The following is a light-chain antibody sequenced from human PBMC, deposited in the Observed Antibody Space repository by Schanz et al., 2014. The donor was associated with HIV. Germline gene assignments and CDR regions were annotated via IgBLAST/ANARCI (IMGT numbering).Light chain of an antibody. CDR1: QSVVSSY. J-gene: IGKJ4*01. V-gene: IGKV3-20*01. CDR3: QQYDNSPVT. CDR2: GAS. Sequence: EIVLTQSPGTLSLSPGERATLSCRASQSVVSSYLAWYRQRPGQAPRLLIYGASSRATGIPDRFSGSGSGTDFTLAINRLESEDFAVYYCQQYDNSPVTFGGGTKVDIK.